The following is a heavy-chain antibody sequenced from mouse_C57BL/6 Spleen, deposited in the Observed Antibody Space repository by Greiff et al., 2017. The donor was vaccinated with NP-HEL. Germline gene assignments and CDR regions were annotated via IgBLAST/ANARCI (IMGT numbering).Heavy chain of an antibody. J-gene: IGHJ3*01. CDR1: GYTFTSYW. CDR2: IDPSDSYT. CDR3: ARRDGFAY. Sequence: QVQLQQSGAELVKPGASVKLSCKASGYTFTSYWMQWVKQRPGQGLEWIGEIDPSDSYTNYNQKFKGKATLTVDTSSSTAYMQLSSLTSEDSAVYYCARRDGFAYWGQGTLVTVSA. V-gene: IGHV1-50*01.